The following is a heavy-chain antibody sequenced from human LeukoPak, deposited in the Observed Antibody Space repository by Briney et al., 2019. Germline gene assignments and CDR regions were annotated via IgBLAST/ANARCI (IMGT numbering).Heavy chain of an antibody. CDR3: AKDLYSGMAVAGTLQH. J-gene: IGHJ1*01. D-gene: IGHD6-19*01. V-gene: IGHV3-33*06. CDR1: GFTFSSYG. CDR2: IWYDGSNK. Sequence: PGRSLRLSCAASGFTFSSYGMHWVRQAPGKGLEWVAVIWYDGSNKYYADSVKGRFTISRDNSKNTLYLQMNSLRAEDTAVYYCAKDLYSGMAVAGTLQHWGQGTLVTVSS.